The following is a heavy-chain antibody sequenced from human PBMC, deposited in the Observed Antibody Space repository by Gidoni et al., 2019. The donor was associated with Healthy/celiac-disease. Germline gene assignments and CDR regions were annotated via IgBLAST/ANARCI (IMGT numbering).Heavy chain of an antibody. CDR1: GFTFSSYA. V-gene: IGHV3-23*01. J-gene: IGHJ4*02. CDR2: ISGSGGST. Sequence: EVQLLESGGGLVQPGGSLRLSCAASGFTFSSYAMSWVRQAPGKGLEWVSAISGSGGSTYYADSVKGRFTISRDNSKNTLYLQMNSLRAEDTAVYYCAKDGLAYSSSWYEGAGVYFDYWGQGTLVTVSS. CDR3: AKDGLAYSSSWYEGAGVYFDY. D-gene: IGHD6-13*01.